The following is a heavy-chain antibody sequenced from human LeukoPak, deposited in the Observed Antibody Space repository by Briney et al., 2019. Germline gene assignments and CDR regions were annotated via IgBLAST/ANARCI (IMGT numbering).Heavy chain of an antibody. V-gene: IGHV4-34*01. CDR2: INHSGST. D-gene: IGHD2-2*01. J-gene: IGHJ4*02. Sequence: SETLSLTCAVYGGSFSGYYWSWIRQPPGKGLEWIGEINHSGSTNYNPSLKSRVTISVDTSKSQFSLKMRSVTAADTAVYYCARHPRERFSTSYYFDYWGQGTLVTVSS. CDR1: GGSFSGYY. CDR3: ARHPRERFSTSYYFDY.